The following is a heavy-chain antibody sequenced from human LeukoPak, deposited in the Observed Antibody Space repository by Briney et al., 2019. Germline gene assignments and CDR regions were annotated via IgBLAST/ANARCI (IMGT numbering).Heavy chain of an antibody. Sequence: GASVKVSCKPSGYTFTSYGIIWVRQAPGQGLEWMGWISAYNGNTNHAQKVQGRVTMTTDTSTSTVYMELRSLRSDDTAVYYCARVLGGYSYGYFDYWGQGTLVTVSS. V-gene: IGHV1-18*01. CDR3: ARVLGGYSYGYFDY. CDR1: GYTFTSYG. J-gene: IGHJ4*02. D-gene: IGHD5-18*01. CDR2: ISAYNGNT.